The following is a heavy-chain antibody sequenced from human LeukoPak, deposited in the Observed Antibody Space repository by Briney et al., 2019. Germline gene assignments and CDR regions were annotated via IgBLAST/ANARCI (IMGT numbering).Heavy chain of an antibody. J-gene: IGHJ4*02. CDR1: GFTFSRYW. V-gene: IGHV3-7*01. D-gene: IGHD1-26*01. CDR3: ARDKVVGATHFDY. CDR2: IKQDGSEK. Sequence: GGSLRLSCAASGFTFSRYWMSWVRQAPGKGPEWVANIKQDGSEKYYVDSVKGRFTISRDNAKNSLSLQMNSLRAEDTAVYFCARDKVVGATHFDYWGQGTLVTVSS.